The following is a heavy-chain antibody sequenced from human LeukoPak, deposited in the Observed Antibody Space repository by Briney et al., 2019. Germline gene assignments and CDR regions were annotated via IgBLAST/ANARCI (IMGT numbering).Heavy chain of an antibody. D-gene: IGHD1-26*01. J-gene: IGHJ4*02. V-gene: IGHV3-21*01. CDR1: GFTFSSYG. CDR2: ISGSSSYI. CDR3: ARDLLGWELHYFDY. Sequence: GESLKISCAASGFTFSSYGMSWVRQAPGKGLEWVSSISGSSSYIYYADSVKGRFSISRDNAKNSLYLQMNSLRAEDTAVYYCARDLLGWELHYFDYWGQGTLVTVSS.